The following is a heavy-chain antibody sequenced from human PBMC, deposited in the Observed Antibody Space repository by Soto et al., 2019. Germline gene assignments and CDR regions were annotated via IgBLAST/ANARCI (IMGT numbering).Heavy chain of an antibody. J-gene: IGHJ6*02. Sequence: QVQLVESGGGLVKPGGSLRLSCAASGFTFSDYYMSWIRQAPGKGLEWVSYISSSGSTIYYADSVKGRFTISRDNAKNSLELQMNSLRAEDTAVYYCARDPEDIVLVPAARDYGMDVWGQGTTVTVSS. V-gene: IGHV3-11*01. CDR2: ISSSGSTI. CDR3: ARDPEDIVLVPAARDYGMDV. CDR1: GFTFSDYY. D-gene: IGHD2-2*01.